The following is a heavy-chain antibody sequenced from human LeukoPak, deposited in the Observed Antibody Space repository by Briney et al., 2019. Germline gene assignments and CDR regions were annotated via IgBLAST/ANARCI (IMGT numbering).Heavy chain of an antibody. CDR2: IYYTGST. CDR3: ARDYAMTHAFDI. J-gene: IGHJ3*02. D-gene: IGHD2-8*01. Sequence: WETLSLTCTVSGGSMSDYYWSWIRQPPGKGLEWIGYIYYTGSTNYNPSLKSRVTISVDTSKNQFSLKLRSVTAADTALYYCARDYAMTHAFDIWGQGTLVTVSS. CDR1: GGSMSDYY. V-gene: IGHV4-59*01.